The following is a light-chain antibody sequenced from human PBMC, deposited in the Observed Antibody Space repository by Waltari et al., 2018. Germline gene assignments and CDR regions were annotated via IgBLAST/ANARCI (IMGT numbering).Light chain of an antibody. J-gene: IGLJ2*01. Sequence: QSLLTQAPSASGTPGQTVTIPCSGSSPNIRSNPFNWYQQLPGTAPKLLIYSNNQRPSGVPARFSGSKSGTSASLAISGLQSEDEADYYCGTWDDSLNGPLFGGGTKVTVL. V-gene: IGLV1-44*01. CDR3: GTWDDSLNGPL. CDR1: SPNIRSNP. CDR2: SNN.